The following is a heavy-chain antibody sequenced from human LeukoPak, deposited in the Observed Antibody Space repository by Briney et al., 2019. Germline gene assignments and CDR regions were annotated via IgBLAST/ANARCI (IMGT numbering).Heavy chain of an antibody. CDR3: AREKGAYYYDTKGALFDY. CDR1: GFTFSSYA. CDR2: ISSNGGST. D-gene: IGHD3-22*01. J-gene: IGHJ4*02. Sequence: GGSLRLSCAASGFTFSSYAMHWVRQAPGKGLEYVSAISSNGGSTYYANSVKGRFTISRDNSKNTLYLQMGSLRAEDMAVYYCAREKGAYYYDTKGALFDYWGQGTLVTVSS. V-gene: IGHV3-64*01.